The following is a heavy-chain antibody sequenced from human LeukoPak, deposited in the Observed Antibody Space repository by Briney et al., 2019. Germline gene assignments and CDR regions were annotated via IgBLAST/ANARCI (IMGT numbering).Heavy chain of an antibody. J-gene: IGHJ4*02. CDR1: GFTFSSYE. D-gene: IGHD1-26*01. V-gene: IGHV3-48*03. Sequence: PGGSLRLSCAASGFTFSSYEMNWGRQAPGKGLEWVSYISTSGNTRYYADSVKGRFTISRDNAENSLYLQMNSLRVEDTAVYYCARELSGATSYYFDYWGQGTLVTVSS. CDR3: ARELSGATSYYFDY. CDR2: ISTSGNTR.